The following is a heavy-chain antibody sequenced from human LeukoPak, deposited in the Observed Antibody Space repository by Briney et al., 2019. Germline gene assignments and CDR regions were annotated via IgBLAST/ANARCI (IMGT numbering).Heavy chain of an antibody. CDR2: IYYSGST. D-gene: IGHD2-15*01. J-gene: IGHJ2*01. CDR3: ARVVVAASYWYFDL. Sequence: SETLSLTCTVSGGSISSGGYHWSWIRQHPGKGLEWIGFIYYSGSTNYNPSLKSRVTISVDTSKNQFSLKLRSVTAADTAVYYCARVVVAASYWYFDLWGRGTLVTVSS. V-gene: IGHV4-61*08. CDR1: GGSISSGGYH.